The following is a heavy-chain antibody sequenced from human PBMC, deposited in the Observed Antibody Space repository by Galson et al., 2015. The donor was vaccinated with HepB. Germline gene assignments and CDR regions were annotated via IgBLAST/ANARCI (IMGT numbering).Heavy chain of an antibody. CDR2: INNFKDGGGA. J-gene: IGHJ4*02. Sequence: SLRLSCAASGLAFSTYAMSWVRQAPEKGLERVSGINNFKDGGGAYHADSAKGRFTVSRDDSRNTLYLQINSLTAEDTAVYYCTTDLRRGSEYWGQGTLVTVSS. D-gene: IGHD1-14*01. V-gene: IGHV3-23*01. CDR3: TTDLRRGSEY. CDR1: GLAFSTYA.